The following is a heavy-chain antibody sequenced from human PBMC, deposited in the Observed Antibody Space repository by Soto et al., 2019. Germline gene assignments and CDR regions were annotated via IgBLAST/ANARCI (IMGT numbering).Heavy chain of an antibody. CDR2: VSCNGGST. CDR3: ARDRYSSGWYGLDY. D-gene: IGHD6-19*01. Sequence: PGGSLRLSCAAAGVTCSNSDMNWVHQAPGKGLEWVSAVSCNGGSTYYADSVKGRFTISRDNSKNTLYLQMNSLRAEDTAVYYCARDRYSSGWYGLDYWGQGTLVTVSS. J-gene: IGHJ4*02. CDR1: GVTCSNSD. V-gene: IGHV3-35*01.